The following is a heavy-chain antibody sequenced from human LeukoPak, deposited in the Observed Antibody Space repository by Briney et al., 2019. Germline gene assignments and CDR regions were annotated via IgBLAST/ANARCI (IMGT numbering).Heavy chain of an antibody. J-gene: IGHJ3*02. Sequence: ASVKVSCKASGYTFTSYGISWVRQAPGQGLEWMGWISVYKGNTNYAQKLQGRVTMTTDTSTSTAYVELRSLRSDDTAVYYCARVDSSSWYDAFDIWGQGTMVTVSS. CDR3: ARVDSSSWYDAFDI. D-gene: IGHD6-13*01. CDR1: GYTFTSYG. CDR2: ISVYKGNT. V-gene: IGHV1-18*01.